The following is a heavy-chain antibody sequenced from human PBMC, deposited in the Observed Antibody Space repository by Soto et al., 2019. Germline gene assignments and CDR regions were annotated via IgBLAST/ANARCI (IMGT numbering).Heavy chain of an antibody. CDR3: ARDSRIVFPYYYYGMDV. CDR1: GDSISSGGYY. Sequence: SSETLSLTCTVSGDSISSGGYYWSWIRQHPGKGLEWIAHIYYSGSTYYNPSLKSRVTISVDKSKNQFSLKLSSVTAADTAVYYCARDSRIVFPYYYYGMDVWGQGTTVTV. J-gene: IGHJ6*02. CDR2: IYYSGST. D-gene: IGHD2-15*01. V-gene: IGHV4-31*03.